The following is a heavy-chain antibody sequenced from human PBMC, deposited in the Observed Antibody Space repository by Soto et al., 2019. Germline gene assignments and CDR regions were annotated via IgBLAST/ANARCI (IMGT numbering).Heavy chain of an antibody. V-gene: IGHV4-59*08. D-gene: IGHD2-15*01. J-gene: IGHJ4*02. Sequence: QVQLQESGPGLVKPSENLSLTCIVSGASITRDHWNWVRQPPGKGLEWIGEYSGRANYNPSLKSRFTLPVDTSKNQLSLALTSVTAADPAVSFCATYFSGGGGRGHWGQGTLVTVSS. CDR1: GASITRDH. CDR2: EYSGRA. CDR3: ATYFSGGGGRGH.